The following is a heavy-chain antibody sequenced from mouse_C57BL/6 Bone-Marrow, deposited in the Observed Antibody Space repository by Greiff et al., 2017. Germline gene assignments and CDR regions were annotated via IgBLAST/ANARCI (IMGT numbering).Heavy chain of an antibody. D-gene: IGHD1-1*01. CDR3: TPLITTVVARAY. J-gene: IGHJ3*01. CDR2: IRNKANNHAT. Sequence: EVKLEESGGGLVQPGGSMKLSCAASGFTFSDAWMDWVRQSPEKGLEWVAEIRNKANNHATYYAESVKGRFTISRDDSKSSVYLQMNSLRAEDTGIYYCTPLITTVVARAYWGQGTLVTVSA. CDR1: GFTFSDAW. V-gene: IGHV6-6*01.